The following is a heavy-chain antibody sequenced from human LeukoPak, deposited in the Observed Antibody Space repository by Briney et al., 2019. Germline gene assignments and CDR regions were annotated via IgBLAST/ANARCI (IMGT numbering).Heavy chain of an antibody. J-gene: IGHJ3*02. Sequence: SETLSLTCTVSGGSVSSGSYYWSWIRQPPGTGLEWIGYIYYSGSTNYNPSLKSRVTISVDTSKNQFSLKLSSVTAADTAVYYCARGTLSLYSDGSGNERIWCGASDIWGQGTTVTVSS. D-gene: IGHD3-22*01. V-gene: IGHV4-61*01. CDR1: GGSVSSGSYY. CDR3: ARGTLSLYSDGSGNERIWCGASDI. CDR2: IYYSGST.